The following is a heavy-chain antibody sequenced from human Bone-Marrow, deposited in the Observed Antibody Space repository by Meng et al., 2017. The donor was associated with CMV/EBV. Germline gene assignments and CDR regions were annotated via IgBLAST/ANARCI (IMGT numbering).Heavy chain of an antibody. Sequence: GGSLRLSCAASGFTVSSNYMSWVRQAPGKGLEWVSIIYSGTSTYYADSVKGRFTISRDNSKNTLYLQMNSLRAEDTAVYYCASSVVPASRGYWGQGTLVTVSS. CDR3: ASSVVPASRGY. J-gene: IGHJ4*02. D-gene: IGHD2-2*01. V-gene: IGHV3-53*01. CDR1: GFTVSSNY. CDR2: IYSGTST.